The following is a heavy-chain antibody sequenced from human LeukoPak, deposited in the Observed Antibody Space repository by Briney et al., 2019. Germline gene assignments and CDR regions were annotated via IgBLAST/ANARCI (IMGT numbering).Heavy chain of an antibody. CDR1: ELTARHNY. CDR3: ARVPAVIAASGTGG. V-gene: IGHV3-53*01. D-gene: IGHD6-13*01. CDR2: IYSGGTT. Sequence: AGYQRLSCAAPELTARHNYINCVHQDPGKELKRVPLIYSGGTTKYADSVKGRFTISRGNSKNTLYLQMNSLRVEDTSMYYCARVPAVIAASGTGGWGQGTVFTVSS. J-gene: IGHJ4*02.